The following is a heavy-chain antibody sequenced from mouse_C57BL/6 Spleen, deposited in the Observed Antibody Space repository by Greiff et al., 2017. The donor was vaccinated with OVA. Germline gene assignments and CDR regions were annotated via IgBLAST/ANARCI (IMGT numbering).Heavy chain of an antibody. J-gene: IGHJ3*01. Sequence: QVQLQQSGAELVRPGTSVKVSCKASGYAFTNYLIEWVKQRPGQGLEWIGVINPGSGGTNYNEKFKGKATLTADKSSSTAYMQLSSLTSEDSAVYFCARGDGNGVFAYWGQGTLVTVSA. CDR3: ARGDGNGVFAY. CDR1: GYAFTNYL. V-gene: IGHV1-54*01. CDR2: INPGSGGT. D-gene: IGHD2-1*01.